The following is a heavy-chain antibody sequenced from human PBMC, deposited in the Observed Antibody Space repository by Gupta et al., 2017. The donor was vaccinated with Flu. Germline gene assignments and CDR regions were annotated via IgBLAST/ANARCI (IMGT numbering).Heavy chain of an antibody. V-gene: IGHV1-2*02. CDR3: ASWCGQVTPSNYYYYGMDV. Sequence: QVQLVQSGAEVKKPGASVKVSCKASGDTFPGYYMHWVRQAPGQGLEWMGWINPNSGGTNYAQKFQGRVTMTRETSISKAYMELSRLRSDDTAVYYCASWCGQVTPSNYYYYGMDVWGQGTTVTVAS. J-gene: IGHJ6*02. CDR1: GDTFPGYY. CDR2: INPNSGGT. D-gene: IGHD5-18*01.